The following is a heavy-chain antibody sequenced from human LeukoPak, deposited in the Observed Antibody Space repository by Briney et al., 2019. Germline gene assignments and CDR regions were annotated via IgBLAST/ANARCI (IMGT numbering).Heavy chain of an antibody. CDR1: GFTFSDYG. Sequence: GGSLRLSCAASGFTFSDYGTHWVRQAPGKGLEWVSIISYDGTNKYYSDSVKGRFTISRDNSKNTLYLQMNSLRAEDTAVYYCAKDHHGDSGYFDLWGRGTLVTVSS. J-gene: IGHJ2*01. CDR3: AKDHHGDSGYFDL. CDR2: ISYDGTNK. V-gene: IGHV3-30*18. D-gene: IGHD2-21*02.